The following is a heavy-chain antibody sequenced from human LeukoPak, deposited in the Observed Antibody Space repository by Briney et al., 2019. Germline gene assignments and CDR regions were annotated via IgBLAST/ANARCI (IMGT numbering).Heavy chain of an antibody. V-gene: IGHV3-23*01. J-gene: IGHJ6*02. D-gene: IGHD1-26*01. CDR3: ASGEDSGSYLNYYYGMDV. CDR1: GFTFSSYA. Sequence: PGGSLRLSCAASGFTFSSYAMSWVRQAPGKGLEWVSAISGSSGPTHYADSVKGRFTISRDNAKNSLYLQMNSLRAEDTAVYYCASGEDSGSYLNYYYGMDVWGQGTTVTVSS. CDR2: ISGSSGPT.